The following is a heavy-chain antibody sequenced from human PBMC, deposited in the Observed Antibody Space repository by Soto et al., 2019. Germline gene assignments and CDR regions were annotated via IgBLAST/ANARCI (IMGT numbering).Heavy chain of an antibody. D-gene: IGHD2-2*02. CDR3: AKGYCSSTSCYKGGWRDYYYGMDV. Sequence: PGGSLRLSCAASGFTFSSYGMHWVRQAPGKGLEWVAVISYDGSNKYYADSVKGRFTISRDNSKNTLYLQMNSLRAEDTAVYYCAKGYCSSTSCYKGGWRDYYYGMDVWGQGTTVTVSS. J-gene: IGHJ6*02. V-gene: IGHV3-30*18. CDR2: ISYDGSNK. CDR1: GFTFSSYG.